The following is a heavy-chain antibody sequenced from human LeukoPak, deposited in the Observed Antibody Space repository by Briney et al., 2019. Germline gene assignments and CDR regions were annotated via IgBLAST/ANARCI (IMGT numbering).Heavy chain of an antibody. CDR1: GFTFSSYA. CDR2: IRSKANSYAT. Sequence: PGGSLRLSCAASGFTFSSYAMHWVRQASGKGLEWVGRIRSKANSYATAYAASVKGRFTISRDDSKNTAYLQMNSLKTEDTAVYYCTRHGDDYSNYDVNYYYYMDVWGKGTTVTVSS. CDR3: TRHGDDYSNYDVNYYYYMDV. D-gene: IGHD4-11*01. V-gene: IGHV3-73*01. J-gene: IGHJ6*03.